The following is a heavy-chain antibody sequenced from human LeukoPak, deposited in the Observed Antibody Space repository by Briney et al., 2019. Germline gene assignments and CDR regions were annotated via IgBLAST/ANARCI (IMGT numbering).Heavy chain of an antibody. J-gene: IGHJ4*02. Sequence: GGSLRLSCAASGFTFSSYAMSWVRQAPGKGLEWVSSISSSGTYTYYADSLKGRFTISRDNGKSSLFLQMNSLRAEDTAIYYCARDQYGDYSLDYWGQGTLVTVSS. V-gene: IGHV3-21*01. D-gene: IGHD4-17*01. CDR2: ISSSGTYT. CDR3: ARDQYGDYSLDY. CDR1: GFTFSSYA.